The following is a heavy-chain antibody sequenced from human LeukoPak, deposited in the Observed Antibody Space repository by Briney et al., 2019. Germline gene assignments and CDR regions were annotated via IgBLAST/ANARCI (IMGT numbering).Heavy chain of an antibody. CDR1: GFTFSSYS. D-gene: IGHD6-13*01. CDR2: VSSSSSYI. V-gene: IGHV3-21*01. J-gene: IGHJ4*02. Sequence: GGSLRLSCAASGFTFSSYSMNWVRQAPGKGLEWVSSVSSSSSYIYYADSVKGRFTISRDNAKNSLYLQMNSLRAEDTAVYYCARDGPVAAAGLDYWGQGTLVTVSS. CDR3: ARDGPVAAAGLDY.